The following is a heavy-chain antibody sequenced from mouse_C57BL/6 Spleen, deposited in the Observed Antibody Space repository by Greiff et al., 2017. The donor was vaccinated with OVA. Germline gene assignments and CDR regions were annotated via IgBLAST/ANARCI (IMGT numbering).Heavy chain of an antibody. Sequence: VKLMESGPELVKPGASVKISCKASGYAFSSSWMNWVKQRPGKGLEWIGRIYPGDGDTNYNGKFKGKATLTADKSSSTAYMQLSSLTSEDSAVYFCARSGDYDYGFAYWGQGTLVTVSA. CDR3: ARSGDYDYGFAY. D-gene: IGHD2-4*01. CDR1: GYAFSSSW. CDR2: IYPGDGDT. J-gene: IGHJ3*01. V-gene: IGHV1-82*01.